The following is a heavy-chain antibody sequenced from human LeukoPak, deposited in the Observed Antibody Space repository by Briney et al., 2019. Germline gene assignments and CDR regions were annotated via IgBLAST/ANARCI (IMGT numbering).Heavy chain of an antibody. J-gene: IGHJ6*01. CDR3: ARYPRSGAAAAPPFAKDGMDV. CDR1: GYTFTSYA. V-gene: IGHV1-3*01. Sequence: ASVKVSCKASGYTFTSYAMHWVRQAPGQRLEWMGWINAGNGNTKYSQKFQGRVTITRDTSASTVYMELSSLRSEDTAVYYCARYPRSGAAAAPPFAKDGMDVWGEATTVTV. D-gene: IGHD6-13*01. CDR2: INAGNGNT.